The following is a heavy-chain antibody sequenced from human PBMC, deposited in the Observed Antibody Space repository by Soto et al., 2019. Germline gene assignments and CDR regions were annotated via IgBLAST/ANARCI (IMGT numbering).Heavy chain of an antibody. Sequence: ASVKVSCKASGYSFSTYSFSWVRQAPGQGLEWMGWIGAYNGNTNYAQKFQGRVTMTTDTSKTTVYMELGSLTSDDTAVYYCARAVGAALDYCGQGTLVIVSS. CDR2: IGAYNGNT. CDR3: ARAVGAALDY. V-gene: IGHV1-18*04. CDR1: GYSFSTYS. D-gene: IGHD6-25*01. J-gene: IGHJ4*02.